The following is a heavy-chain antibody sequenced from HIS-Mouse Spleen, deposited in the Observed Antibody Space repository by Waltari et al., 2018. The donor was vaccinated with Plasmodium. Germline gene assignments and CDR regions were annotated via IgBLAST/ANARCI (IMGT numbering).Heavy chain of an antibody. Sequence: QVQLQESGPGLVKPSETLSLTCTVSGGSISSYYWSCIRQPAGKGLEWIGHIYTSGSTNYNPSLKSRVTMSVDTSKNQFSLKLSSVTAADTAVYYCARTIITMIDAFDIWGQGTMVTVSS. V-gene: IGHV4-4*07. CDR2: IYTSGST. J-gene: IGHJ3*02. CDR1: GGSISSYY. CDR3: ARTIITMIDAFDI. D-gene: IGHD3-22*01.